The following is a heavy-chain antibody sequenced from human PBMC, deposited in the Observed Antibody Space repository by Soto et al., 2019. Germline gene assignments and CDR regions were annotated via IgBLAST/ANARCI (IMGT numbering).Heavy chain of an antibody. V-gene: IGHV1-24*01. D-gene: IGHD3-22*01. CDR1: GFMFTSSA. J-gene: IGHJ4*02. Sequence: GASVKVSCKTSGFMFTSSAVHWVRQAPGKGLEWMGGFDPEDGETIYAQKFQGRVTMTEDTSTDTAYMELSSLRSEDTAVYYCATVTLEDSSGYSLDYWGQGTLVTVSS. CDR2: FDPEDGET. CDR3: ATVTLEDSSGYSLDY.